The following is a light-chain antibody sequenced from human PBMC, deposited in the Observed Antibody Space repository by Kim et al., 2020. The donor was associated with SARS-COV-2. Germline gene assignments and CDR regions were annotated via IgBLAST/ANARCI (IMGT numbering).Light chain of an antibody. J-gene: IGLJ2*01. CDR3: GTWDSSLNGLV. CDR1: SSNIGQNY. Sequence: QSVLTQPPSVSADPGQKVTISCSGSSSNIGQNYVSWYQQFPGTAPKLLIYDNNKRHSGIPDRFSGSKSGTSATLGITGLQTGDEADYYCGTWDSSLNGLVFGGGTQLTVL. V-gene: IGLV1-51*01. CDR2: DNN.